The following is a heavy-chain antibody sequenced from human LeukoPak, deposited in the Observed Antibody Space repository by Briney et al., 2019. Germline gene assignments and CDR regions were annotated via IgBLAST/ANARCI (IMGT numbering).Heavy chain of an antibody. CDR1: GYTFNSSY. Sequence: ASVKASCKASGYTFNSSYMHGGRQAPGQGLEWRGIINPSDDSTRYAKKFQGRVTMTKDTSTNTVYMHLSSLSSDDTAVYYCARAYYESSAYRHAVYFDYWGQGTLVTVSS. V-gene: IGHV1-46*02. D-gene: IGHD3-22*01. CDR3: ARAYYESSAYRHAVYFDY. J-gene: IGHJ4*02. CDR2: INPSDDST.